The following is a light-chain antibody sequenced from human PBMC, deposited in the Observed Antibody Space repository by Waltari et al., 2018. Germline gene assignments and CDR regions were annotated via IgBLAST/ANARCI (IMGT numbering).Light chain of an antibody. V-gene: IGKV1-5*03. J-gene: IGKJ2*01. Sequence: DIQMTQSPSPLSTFVGDRVTITCRASESISTWVAWYQQKPGQAPKLLIYRTSNLQSGVPPRFSGSGSGTEFTLTIRSLQPGDFATYFCQQYSYFSTFGQGTKLEIK. CDR1: ESISTW. CDR3: QQYSYFST. CDR2: RTS.